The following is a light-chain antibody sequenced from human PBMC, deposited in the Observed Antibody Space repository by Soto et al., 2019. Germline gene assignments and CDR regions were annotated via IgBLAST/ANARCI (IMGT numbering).Light chain of an antibody. CDR2: DVS. CDR1: SSDVGDYNY. Sequence: QSALTQPRSVSGSPGQSVTISCTGTSSDVGDYNYVSWYQQHPGKAPKVMIYDVSKRPSGVPDRFSGSKSGNTASLPISGLQAEDEADYYCCPYAGSYTFYVFGTGTKLTVL. J-gene: IGLJ1*01. CDR3: CPYAGSYTFYV. V-gene: IGLV2-11*01.